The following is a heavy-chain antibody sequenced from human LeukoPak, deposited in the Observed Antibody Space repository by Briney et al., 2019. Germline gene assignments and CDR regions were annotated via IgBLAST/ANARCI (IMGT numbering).Heavy chain of an antibody. V-gene: IGHV4-4*02. D-gene: IGHD1-26*01. J-gene: IGHJ6*02. Sequence: SETLSLTCAVSGGSISSSNWWSWVRQPPGKGLEWIGSVYHSGSTYYNPSLKSRVTISVDTSKNQFSLKLSSVTAADTAVYYCARDPKVGASYYYGMDVWGQGTTVTVSS. CDR3: ARDPKVGASYYYGMDV. CDR1: GGSISSSNW. CDR2: VYHSGST.